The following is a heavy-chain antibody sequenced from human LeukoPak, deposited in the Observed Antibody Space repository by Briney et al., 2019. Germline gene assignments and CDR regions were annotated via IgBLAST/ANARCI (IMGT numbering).Heavy chain of an antibody. Sequence: SETLSLTCTVSGGSISSSSYYWGWIRQPPGKGLEWIGSIYYSGSTYYNPSLKSRVTISVDTSKNQFSLKLSSVTVADTAVYYCARDRPFSGYGMDVWGQGTTVTVSS. J-gene: IGHJ6*02. V-gene: IGHV4-39*07. CDR3: ARDRPFSGYGMDV. D-gene: IGHD6-6*01. CDR2: IYYSGST. CDR1: GGSISSSSYY.